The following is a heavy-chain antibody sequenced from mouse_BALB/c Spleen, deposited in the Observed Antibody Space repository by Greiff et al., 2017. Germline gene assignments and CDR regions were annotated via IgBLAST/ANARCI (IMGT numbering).Heavy chain of an antibody. CDR1: GFTFSSYG. D-gene: IGHD2-10*01. V-gene: IGHV5-6*01. Sequence: EVQRVESGGDLVKPGGSLKLSCAASGFTFSSYGMSWVRQTPDKRLEWVATISSGGSYTYYPDSVKGRFTISRDNAKNTLYLQMSSLKSEDTAMYYCARQGSYFPFAYWGQGTLVTVSA. CDR3: ARQGSYFPFAY. J-gene: IGHJ3*01. CDR2: ISSGGSYT.